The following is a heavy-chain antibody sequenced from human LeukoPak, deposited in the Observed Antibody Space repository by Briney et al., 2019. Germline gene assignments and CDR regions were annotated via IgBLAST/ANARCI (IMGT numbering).Heavy chain of an antibody. CDR3: AREVGDILTGYYGMDV. CDR1: DSTVSRND. V-gene: IGHV3-66*01. Sequence: PGGSLRLSCAAPDSTVSRNDKTWVCHAQQQGLERDSISYSGGNTYYADSVKGRFTISRDNSKNTLYLQMHSLRAEDTAVYYCAREVGDILTGYYGMDVWGQGTTVTVSS. J-gene: IGHJ6*02. D-gene: IGHD3-9*01. CDR2: SYSGGNT.